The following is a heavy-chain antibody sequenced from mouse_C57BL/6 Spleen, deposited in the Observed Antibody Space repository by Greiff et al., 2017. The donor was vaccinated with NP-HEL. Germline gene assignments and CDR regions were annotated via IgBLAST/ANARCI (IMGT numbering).Heavy chain of an antibody. J-gene: IGHJ4*01. D-gene: IGHD2-3*01. Sequence: QVQLQQSGAELVRPGASVTLSCKASGYTFTDYEMHWVKQTPVHGLEWIGAIDPETGGTAYNQKFKGKAILTADKSSSTAYMELRSLTSEDSAVYYCTRRNDGYSYYYAMDYWGRGTSVTVSS. CDR1: GYTFTDYE. V-gene: IGHV1-15*01. CDR2: IDPETGGT. CDR3: TRRNDGYSYYYAMDY.